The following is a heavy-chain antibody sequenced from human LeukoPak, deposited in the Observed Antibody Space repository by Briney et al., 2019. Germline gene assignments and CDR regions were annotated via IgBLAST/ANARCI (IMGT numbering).Heavy chain of an antibody. CDR2: IYYSGST. Sequence: SETLSLTCTVSGGSISSYYWSWIRQPPGKGLEWIGYIYYSGSTNYNPSLKSRVTISVDTSKNQFSLKLSSGTAADTAVYYCARRRKVDTALSDWGQGTLVTVSS. V-gene: IGHV4-59*08. J-gene: IGHJ4*02. D-gene: IGHD5-18*01. CDR1: GGSISSYY. CDR3: ARRRKVDTALSD.